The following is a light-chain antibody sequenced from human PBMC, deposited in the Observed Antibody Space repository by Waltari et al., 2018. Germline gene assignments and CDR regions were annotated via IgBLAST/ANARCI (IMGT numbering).Light chain of an antibody. J-gene: IGLJ2*01. CDR1: RSNIGSNA. V-gene: IGLV1-44*01. CDR2: TNN. Sequence: QSVLTQPPSPSGTPGQRVTISCSGSRSNIGSNAVTWYQHLPGTAPNLLIYTNNARPPGVPALFSGPKAGTSASLAISGLQSEDEALYYCAAWDDSLPGVVFGGGTKLTVL. CDR3: AAWDDSLPGVV.